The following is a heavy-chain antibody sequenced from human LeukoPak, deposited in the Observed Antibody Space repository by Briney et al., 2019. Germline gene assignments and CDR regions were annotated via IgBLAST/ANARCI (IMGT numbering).Heavy chain of an antibody. CDR2: INHSGST. J-gene: IGHJ3*01. CDR1: GGSFSGYY. D-gene: IGHD2-21*02. V-gene: IGHV4-34*01. CDR3: ARVTRTHDAFDV. Sequence: PSETLSLTCAVYGGSFSGYYWSWIRQPPGQGLEWIGEINHSGSTNYNPSLNRRVTISVDTSNNLFSLNLSSVTDADTAVYFCARVTRTHDAFDVWGQPIMVTVSS.